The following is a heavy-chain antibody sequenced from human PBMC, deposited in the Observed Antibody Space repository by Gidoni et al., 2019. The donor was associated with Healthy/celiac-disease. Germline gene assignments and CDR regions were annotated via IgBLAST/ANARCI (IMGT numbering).Heavy chain of an antibody. D-gene: IGHD3-22*01. J-gene: IGHJ4*02. CDR3: ARGLYYYDSSGLRD. V-gene: IGHV3-53*04. CDR2: IYSGGST. Sequence: EVQLVESGGGLVQPGGSLRLSCAASGFTVSSNYMSWVRQAPGKGLEWVSVIYSGGSTYYADSVKGRFTISRHNSKNTLYLQMNSLRAEDTAVYYCARGLYYYDSSGLRDWGQGTLVTVSS. CDR1: GFTVSSNY.